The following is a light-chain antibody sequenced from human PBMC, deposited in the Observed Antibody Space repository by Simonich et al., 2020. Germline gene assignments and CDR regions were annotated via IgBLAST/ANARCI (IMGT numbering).Light chain of an antibody. CDR2: KDS. CDR3: QSADSSCTLV. CDR1: ALPKQY. Sequence: SYELTQPPSVSVSPGQTARITCSGDALPKQYAYWYQQKPGQAPVLVIYKDSERPSGIPERFSGASSGTTVTLTISGVQAEDEADYYCQSADSSCTLVFGGGTKLTVL. J-gene: IGLJ2*01. V-gene: IGLV3-25*03.